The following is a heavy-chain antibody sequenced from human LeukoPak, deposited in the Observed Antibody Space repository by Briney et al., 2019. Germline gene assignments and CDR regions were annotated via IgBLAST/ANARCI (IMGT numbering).Heavy chain of an antibody. CDR3: ARHSGTYPRWFDY. CDR2: IYYSGST. J-gene: IGHJ4*02. Sequence: SETLSLTCTVSGGSIRSISYYWGWIRQAPGKGLEWIGTIYYSGSTYYNPSLKSRVTISVDTSKNQLSLKLSSVTAADTAAYYCARHSGTYPRWFDYWGQGTLVTVSS. V-gene: IGHV4-39*01. CDR1: GGSIRSISYY. D-gene: IGHD1-26*01.